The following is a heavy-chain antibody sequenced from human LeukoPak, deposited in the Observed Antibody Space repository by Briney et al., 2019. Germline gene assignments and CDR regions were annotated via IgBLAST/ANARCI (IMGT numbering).Heavy chain of an antibody. J-gene: IGHJ4*02. CDR2: IIPIFGTA. V-gene: IGHV1-69*13. D-gene: IGHD6-19*01. CDR3: ASYQQWLVEGTFDY. CDR1: GGTFSSYA. Sequence: SVKVSCKASGGTFSSYAISWVRQAPGQGLEWMGGIIPIFGTANYAQKFQGRVTITADESTSTAYMELSSLRSEDTAVHYCASYQQWLVEGTFDYWGQGTLVTVSS.